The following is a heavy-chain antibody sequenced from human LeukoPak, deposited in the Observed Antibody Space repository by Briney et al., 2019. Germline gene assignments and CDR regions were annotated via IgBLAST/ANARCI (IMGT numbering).Heavy chain of an antibody. Sequence: SETPSLTCAVYGGSFSGYYWSWIRQPPGKGLEWIGEINHSGSTNYNPSLKSRVTISVDTSKNQFSLKLSSVTAADTAVYYCARGDSSGYYRHFDYWGQGTLVTVSS. D-gene: IGHD3-22*01. J-gene: IGHJ4*02. V-gene: IGHV4-34*01. CDR1: GGSFSGYY. CDR3: ARGDSSGYYRHFDY. CDR2: INHSGST.